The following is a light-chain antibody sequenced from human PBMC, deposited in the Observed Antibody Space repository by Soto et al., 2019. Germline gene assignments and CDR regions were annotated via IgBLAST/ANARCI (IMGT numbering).Light chain of an antibody. CDR2: GAS. Sequence: EILLTQCPATLSLSPGEIATLSCGASQSVSSNLAWYQQKPGQAPRLLIYGASTRATGIPARFTGSGSGTDFTLTINSLQAEDVAVYYCQQHYITPITFGQGTRLEIK. V-gene: IGKV3-15*01. CDR1: QSVSSN. J-gene: IGKJ5*01. CDR3: QQHYITPIT.